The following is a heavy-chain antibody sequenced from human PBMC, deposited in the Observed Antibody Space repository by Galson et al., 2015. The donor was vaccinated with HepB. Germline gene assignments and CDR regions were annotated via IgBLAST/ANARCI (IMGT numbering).Heavy chain of an antibody. J-gene: IGHJ4*02. CDR1: GSTFTSYY. V-gene: IGHV1-2*06. D-gene: IGHD6-19*01. CDR2: INPNTGGT. Sequence: SVKVSCKASGSTFTSYYMNWVRQAPGQGLEWMGRINPNTGGTDYAQKFQGRVTMTRDTSITTAYVEMSGLRSDDTALYFCAVYSSGWYWYGWGQGTLVTVSS. CDR3: AVYSSGWYWYG.